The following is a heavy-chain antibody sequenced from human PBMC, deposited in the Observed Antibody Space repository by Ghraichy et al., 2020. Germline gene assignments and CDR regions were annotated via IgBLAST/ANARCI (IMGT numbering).Heavy chain of an antibody. D-gene: IGHD5-24*01. J-gene: IGHJ3*02. CDR1: GGTFSSYA. V-gene: IGHV1-69*06. Sequence: SVKFSCKASGGTFSSYAISWVRQAPGQGLEWMGGIIPIFGTANYAQKFQGRVTITADKSTSTAYMELRSLRSEDTAVYYCARGGEMATIGEAFDIWGQGTMVTVSS. CDR3: ARGGEMATIGEAFDI. CDR2: IIPIFGTA.